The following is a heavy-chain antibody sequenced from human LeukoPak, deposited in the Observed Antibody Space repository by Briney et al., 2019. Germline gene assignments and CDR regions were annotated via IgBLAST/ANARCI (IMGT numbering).Heavy chain of an antibody. CDR1: GFTFDDYG. J-gene: IGHJ4*02. CDR3: ARGVFN. D-gene: IGHD3-10*01. CDR2: ISDGGST. V-gene: IGHV3-53*01. Sequence: GGSLRLSCAASGFTFDDYGMSWVRQAPGRGLDWVSVISDGGSTYYADSVRGRFTISRDNSKHTLFLQMNSLRVEDTAVYYCARGVFNWGQGTLVTVSS.